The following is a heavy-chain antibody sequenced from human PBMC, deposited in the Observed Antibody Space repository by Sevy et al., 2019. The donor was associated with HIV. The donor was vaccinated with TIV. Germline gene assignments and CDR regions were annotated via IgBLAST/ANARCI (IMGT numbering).Heavy chain of an antibody. V-gene: IGHV4-31*03. D-gene: IGHD3-22*01. CDR2: IYYSWST. CDR3: ARSMIVVPATFDY. Sequence: SETLSLTCTVSGGSISSGGYYWSWIRQHPGKGLEWIGYIYYSWSTYYNPSLKSRVTISVDTSKNQFSLKLSSVTAADTAVYYCARSMIVVPATFDYWGQGTLVTVSS. CDR1: GGSISSGGYY. J-gene: IGHJ4*02.